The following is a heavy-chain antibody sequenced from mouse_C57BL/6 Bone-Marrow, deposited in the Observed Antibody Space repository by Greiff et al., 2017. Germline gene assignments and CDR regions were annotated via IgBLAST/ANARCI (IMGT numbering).Heavy chain of an antibody. CDR3: TPSSFFYAMDY. Sequence: VQLQQSGAELVRPGASVTLSCTASGFNIKDDYMHWVKQRPEHGLEWIGWIDPENGDTEYASKFQGKATITADTSSNTAYLQLSSLTSEDTAVYYCTPSSFFYAMDYWGQGTSVTVSS. CDR1: GFNIKDDY. J-gene: IGHJ4*01. CDR2: IDPENGDT. D-gene: IGHD1-1*01. V-gene: IGHV14-4*01.